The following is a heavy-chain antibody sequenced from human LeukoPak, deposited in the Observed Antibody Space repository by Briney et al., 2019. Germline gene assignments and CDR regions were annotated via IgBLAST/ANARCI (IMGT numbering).Heavy chain of an antibody. CDR2: ISSSGSTI. V-gene: IGHV3-11*01. CDR3: AKGAMVRGVIRRTFFDY. J-gene: IGHJ4*02. Sequence: GGSLRLSCAASGFTFSDYYMSWIRQAPGKGLEWASYISSSGSTIYYADSVKGRFTISRDNAKSSLYLQMNSLRAEDTAVYYCAKGAMVRGVIRRTFFDYWGQGTLVTVSS. CDR1: GFTFSDYY. D-gene: IGHD3-10*01.